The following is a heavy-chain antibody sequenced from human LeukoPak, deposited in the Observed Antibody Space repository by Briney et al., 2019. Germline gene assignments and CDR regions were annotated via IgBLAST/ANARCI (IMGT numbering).Heavy chain of an antibody. Sequence: GSLRLSCAASGFTFGSYGMSWVRQAPGKGLEWVSAISGSGGSTYYADSVKGRFTISRDNSKNTLYLQMNSLRAEDTAVYYCAKDPVLGGYGGSYHNWFDPWGQGTLVTVSS. D-gene: IGHD1-26*01. J-gene: IGHJ5*02. CDR3: AKDPVLGGYGGSYHNWFDP. V-gene: IGHV3-23*01. CDR1: GFTFGSYG. CDR2: ISGSGGST.